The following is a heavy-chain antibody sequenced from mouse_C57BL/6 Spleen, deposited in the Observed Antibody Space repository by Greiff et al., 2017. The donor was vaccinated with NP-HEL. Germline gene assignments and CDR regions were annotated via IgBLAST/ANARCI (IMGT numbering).Heavy chain of an antibody. CDR3: VRQKLGFAY. CDR1: GFSFNTYA. D-gene: IGHD4-1*01. J-gene: IGHJ3*01. V-gene: IGHV10-1*01. CDR2: IRSKSNNYAT. Sequence: EVQRVESGGGLVQPKGSLKLSCAASGFSFNTYAMNWVRQAPGKGLEWVARIRSKSNNYATYYADSVKDRFTISRDDSESMLYLQMNNLKTEDTAMYYCVRQKLGFAYWGQGTLVTVSA.